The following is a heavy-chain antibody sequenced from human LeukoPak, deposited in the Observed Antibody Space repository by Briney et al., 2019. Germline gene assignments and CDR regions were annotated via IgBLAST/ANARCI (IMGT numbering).Heavy chain of an antibody. D-gene: IGHD6-19*01. J-gene: IGHJ6*02. CDR3: AREGSGWYGMDV. CDR1: GYTLTGYY. CDR2: INPNSGGT. Sequence: ASVKVSCKASGYTLTGYYMHWVRQAPGQGLEWMGRINPNSGGTNYAQKFQGRVTMTRDTSISTAYMELSRLRSDDTAVYYCAREGSGWYGMDVWGQGTTVTVSS. V-gene: IGHV1-2*06.